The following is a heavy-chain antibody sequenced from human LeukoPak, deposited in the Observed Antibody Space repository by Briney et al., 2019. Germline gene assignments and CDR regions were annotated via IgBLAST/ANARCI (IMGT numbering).Heavy chain of an antibody. J-gene: IGHJ4*02. CDR2: INPNSGGK. D-gene: IGHD3-22*01. Sequence: ASVKVSCRASGYTFTGYYMHWVRQAPGQGLEWMGWINPNSGGKNYAQKFQGRVTMTRDTSISTAYMELSRLRSDDTAVYYCARAMQARDYDSSGLLPGSDYWGQGTLVTVSS. V-gene: IGHV1-2*02. CDR3: ARAMQARDYDSSGLLPGSDY. CDR1: GYTFTGYY.